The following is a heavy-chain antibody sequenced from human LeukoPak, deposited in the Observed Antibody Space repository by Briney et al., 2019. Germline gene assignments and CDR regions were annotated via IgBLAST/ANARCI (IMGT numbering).Heavy chain of an antibody. J-gene: IGHJ6*02. CDR3: AKDFLAPRLSLYGMDV. CDR2: ISHDGGAT. CDR1: GIAFNFNA. Sequence: GGSLRLSCAASGIAFNFNAMTWVRRPPGKGLEWVSTISHDGGATHYADSVKGRFTMSRDNSKNTVYLQMNSLRPEDTALYYCAKDFLAPRLSLYGMDVWGQGTTVTVSS. D-gene: IGHD2/OR15-2a*01. V-gene: IGHV3-23*01.